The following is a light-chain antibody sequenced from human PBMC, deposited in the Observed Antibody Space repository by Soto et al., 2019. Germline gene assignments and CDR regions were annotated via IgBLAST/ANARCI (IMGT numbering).Light chain of an antibody. CDR1: ESIGNY. CDR2: DAS. V-gene: IGKV3-11*01. CDR3: QWRSDWPPRLT. J-gene: IGKJ4*01. Sequence: EVVLTQSPATLSLSPGEGATLSCRASESIGNYLAWYQQKLGQAPKLLIYDASHRAIGIPGRFSGDGSGTGFSLTISSLEPEDFAVYYCQWRSDWPPRLTFGGGTKVEIK.